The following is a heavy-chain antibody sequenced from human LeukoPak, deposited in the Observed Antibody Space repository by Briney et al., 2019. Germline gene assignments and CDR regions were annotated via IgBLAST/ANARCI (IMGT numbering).Heavy chain of an antibody. D-gene: IGHD5-12*01. Sequence: ASVKVSCKASGYTFTSYGISWVRQAPGQGLEWMGRINPNSGGTNYAQKFQGRVTMTRDTSISTAYMELSRLRSDDTAVYYCARGSEVATIDYWGQGTLVTVSS. CDR3: ARGSEVATIDY. CDR2: INPNSGGT. V-gene: IGHV1-2*06. CDR1: GYTFTSYG. J-gene: IGHJ4*02.